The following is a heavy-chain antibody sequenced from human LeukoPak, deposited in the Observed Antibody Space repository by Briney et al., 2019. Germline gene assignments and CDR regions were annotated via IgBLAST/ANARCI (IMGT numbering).Heavy chain of an antibody. Sequence: ESGPTLGKPTQTPTPTCTLSGFSLTTSGFGVGLIRQPPGKALEWLALIYWDDDKRYRPSLKSRLTITKDTPKNQVVLTMTNMDPVDTATYYCVHVHTTVTTVWGQGTLVTVSS. CDR3: VHVHTTVTTV. CDR2: IYWDDDK. J-gene: IGHJ4*02. CDR1: GFSLTTSGFG. D-gene: IGHD4-17*01. V-gene: IGHV2-5*02.